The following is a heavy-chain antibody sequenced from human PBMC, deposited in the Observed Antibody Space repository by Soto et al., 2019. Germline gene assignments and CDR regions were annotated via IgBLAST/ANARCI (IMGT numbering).Heavy chain of an antibody. V-gene: IGHV1-2*04. D-gene: IGHD1-26*01. CDR1: GYTFTGYY. Sequence: ASVKVSCKASGYTFTGYYMHWVRHAPGQGLEWMGWINPNSGGTNYAQKFQGWVTMTRDTSISTAYMELSRLRSDDTAVYYCARDIVGGSIDAFDIWGKGKMVTV. CDR2: INPNSGGT. J-gene: IGHJ3*02. CDR3: ARDIVGGSIDAFDI.